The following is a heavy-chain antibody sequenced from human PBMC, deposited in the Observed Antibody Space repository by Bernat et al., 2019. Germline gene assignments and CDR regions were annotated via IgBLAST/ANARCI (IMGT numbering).Heavy chain of an antibody. J-gene: IGHJ3*02. Sequence: EVQLVESGGGLVQPGGSLRLSCAASGFTFSSYDMHWVRQATGKGLEWVSAIGTASDTYYPGSVKGRFTISRENAKNSLYLQMNSLRAGDTAVYYCARSHWNERRGDAFDIWGQGTMVTVSS. CDR2: IGTASDT. CDR3: ARSHWNERRGDAFDI. V-gene: IGHV3-13*04. D-gene: IGHD1-1*01. CDR1: GFTFSSYD.